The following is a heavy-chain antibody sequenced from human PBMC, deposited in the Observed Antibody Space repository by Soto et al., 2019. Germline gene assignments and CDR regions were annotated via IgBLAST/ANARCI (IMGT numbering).Heavy chain of an antibody. CDR2: IYYSGST. Sequence: PSETLSLTCTVSGGSISSYYWSWIRQPPGKGLEWIGYIYYSGSTNYNPSLKSRVTISVDTSKNQFSLKLSSVTAADTAVYYCARAERGDYYSHCSTDVCGTGITVTVSS. CDR3: ARAERGDYYSHCSTDV. CDR1: GGSISSYY. V-gene: IGHV4-59*01. J-gene: IGHJ6*04. D-gene: IGHD3-10*01.